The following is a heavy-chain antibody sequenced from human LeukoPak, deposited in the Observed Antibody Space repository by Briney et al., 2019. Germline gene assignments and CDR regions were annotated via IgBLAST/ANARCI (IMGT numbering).Heavy chain of an antibody. J-gene: IGHJ4*02. CDR3: ARGPPNGHDDSSGYYVPACLDF. V-gene: IGHV4-59*01. CDR1: GGSIRSYY. Sequence: SETLSLTCTVSGGSIRSYYWSWIRQPPGRGLEWIGYIFYSGSTNYTNYNPSLKSRVTISVDTSKNQFSLKLSSVTAADTAVYYCARGPPNGHDDSSGYYVPACLDFWGQGTLVTVSS. CDR2: IFYSGSTNYT. D-gene: IGHD3-22*01.